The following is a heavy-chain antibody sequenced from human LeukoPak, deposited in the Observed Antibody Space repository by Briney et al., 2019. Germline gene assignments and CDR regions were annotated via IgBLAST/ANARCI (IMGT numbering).Heavy chain of an antibody. Sequence: ASVKVSCKASGYTFTGYYMHWVRQAPGQGLEWMGWINPNSGGTNYAQKFQGRVTMTRDTSISTAYMELSRLRSDDTAVYYCARRHYYYGSGSYPYYYFDCWGQGTLVTVSS. J-gene: IGHJ4*02. CDR2: INPNSGGT. D-gene: IGHD3-10*01. V-gene: IGHV1-2*02. CDR1: GYTFTGYY. CDR3: ARRHYYYGSGSYPYYYFDC.